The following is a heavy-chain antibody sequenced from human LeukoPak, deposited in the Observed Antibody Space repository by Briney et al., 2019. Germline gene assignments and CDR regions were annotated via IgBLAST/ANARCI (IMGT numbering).Heavy chain of an antibody. CDR1: GFTFSSYA. J-gene: IGHJ4*02. Sequence: PGGSLTLSCAASGFTFSSYAMNWVRQAPGRGLECVSTISRDGDDTHYADSVRGRFTISRANSKDTLFMQMNSLRAADTAVYYFGKSGSRDWDYFEYWGQGTLVTASS. CDR3: GKSGSRDWDYFEY. V-gene: IGHV3-23*01. D-gene: IGHD6-19*01. CDR2: ISRDGDDT.